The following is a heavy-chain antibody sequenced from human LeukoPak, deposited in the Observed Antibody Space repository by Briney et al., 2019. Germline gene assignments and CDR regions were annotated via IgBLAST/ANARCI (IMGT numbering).Heavy chain of an antibody. D-gene: IGHD4-11*01. CDR1: GFIVSSNY. CDR2: IYSGGST. CDR3: ARGYYSNYDYYYYMDV. V-gene: IGHV3-53*01. J-gene: IGHJ6*03. Sequence: GGSLRLSCAASGFIVSSNYMSWVRQAPGKGLEWVSVIYSGGSTYYADSVKGRFTISRDNSKNTLYLQMNSLRAEDTTVYYCARGYYSNYDYYYYMDVWGKGTTVTVSS.